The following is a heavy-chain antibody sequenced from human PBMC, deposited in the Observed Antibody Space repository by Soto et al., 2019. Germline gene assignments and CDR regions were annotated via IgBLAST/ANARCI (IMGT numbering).Heavy chain of an antibody. Sequence: PGGSLRLSCAASGFTFSTYGMHWVRQAPGKGLEWVAVIWYDGSYKYYADSVKCRFTISRDNSKNTRYLQMSGLRAEDTAVYYCARDRVEMATIGRPQGYWGQGTPVTVSS. J-gene: IGHJ4*02. V-gene: IGHV3-33*01. CDR2: IWYDGSYK. D-gene: IGHD5-12*01. CDR3: ARDRVEMATIGRPQGY. CDR1: GFTFSTYG.